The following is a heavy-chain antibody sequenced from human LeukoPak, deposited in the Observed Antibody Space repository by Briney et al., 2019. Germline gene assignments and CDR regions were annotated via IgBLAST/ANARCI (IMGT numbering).Heavy chain of an antibody. CDR3: ARVSPYGNDAFDI. CDR1: GFTFSSYW. V-gene: IGHV3-7*01. J-gene: IGHJ3*02. CDR2: IKQDGSEK. Sequence: PGGSLRLSCAASGFTFSSYWMSWVRQAPGKGLEWVANIKQDGSEKYYVDSVKGRLTISRDNAKNSPYLQMNSLRAEDTAVYYCARVSPYGNDAFDIWGQGTMVTVSS. D-gene: IGHD4-17*01.